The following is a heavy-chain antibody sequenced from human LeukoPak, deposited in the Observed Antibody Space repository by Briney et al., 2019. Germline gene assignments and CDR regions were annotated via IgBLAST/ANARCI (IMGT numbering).Heavy chain of an antibody. J-gene: IGHJ4*02. CDR1: GFTFSSYA. CDR3: ARDGGRGSYYFDY. CDR2: IYSGGST. Sequence: GGSLRLSCAASGFTFSSYAMSWVRQAPGKGLEWVSVIYSGGSTYYADSVKGRFTISRDNSKNTLYLQMNSLRAEDTAVYYCARDGGRGSYYFDYWGQGTLVTVSS. V-gene: IGHV3-66*01. D-gene: IGHD1-26*01.